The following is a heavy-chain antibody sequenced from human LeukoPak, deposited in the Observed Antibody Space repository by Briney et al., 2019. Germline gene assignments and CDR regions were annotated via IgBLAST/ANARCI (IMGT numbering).Heavy chain of an antibody. D-gene: IGHD3-22*01. Sequence: ASVKVSCKASGYTFTSYGISWVRQAPGQGLEWMGWISAYNGNTNYAQKLQGRVTMTTDTSTSTAYVELRSLRSDDTAVYYCAREASTMIVAPTDAFDIWGQGTMVTVSS. CDR2: ISAYNGNT. CDR1: GYTFTSYG. J-gene: IGHJ3*02. V-gene: IGHV1-18*01. CDR3: AREASTMIVAPTDAFDI.